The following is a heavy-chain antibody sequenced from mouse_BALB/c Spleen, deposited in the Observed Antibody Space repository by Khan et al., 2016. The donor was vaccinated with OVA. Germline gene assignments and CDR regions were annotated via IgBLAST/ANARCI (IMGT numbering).Heavy chain of an antibody. CDR1: GYAFTDYL. Sequence: QVQLQQSGAELVRPGTSVKVSCKASGYAFTDYLIEWLKQRPGQGLEWIGVINPGSCGTHYNEEFMDRATLTADKSSSTAYMQLSSLTSDDSAVYFCSRSGYGFGAYWGPGTLVTVSA. V-gene: IGHV1-54*01. D-gene: IGHD3-2*02. CDR2: INPGSCGT. CDR3: SRSGYGFGAY. J-gene: IGHJ3*01.